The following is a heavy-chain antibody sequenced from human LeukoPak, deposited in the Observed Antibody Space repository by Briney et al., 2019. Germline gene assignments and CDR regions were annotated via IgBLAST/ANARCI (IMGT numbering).Heavy chain of an antibody. CDR2: INHSGST. CDR1: GGSISSYY. D-gene: IGHD3-22*01. Sequence: TSETLSLTCTVSGGSISSYYWSWIRQPPGKGLEWIGEINHSGSTNYNPSLKSRVTISVDTSKNQFSLKLSSVTAADTAVYYCARHRRYYDSSGYLYYYYYYYMDVWGKGTTVTISS. CDR3: ARHRRYYDSSGYLYYYYYYYMDV. V-gene: IGHV4-34*01. J-gene: IGHJ6*03.